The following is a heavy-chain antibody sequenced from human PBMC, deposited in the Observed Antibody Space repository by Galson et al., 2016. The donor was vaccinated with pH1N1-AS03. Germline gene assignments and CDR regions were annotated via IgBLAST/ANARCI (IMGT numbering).Heavy chain of an antibody. J-gene: IGHJ5*02. CDR1: GFSFSDYP. Sequence: SLRLSCAASGFSFSDYPMHWVRQAPGKGLEWIGEVYHSGTTNYNSSLKSRVTMSVNKSKNQFSLKLNSVTAADTAVYYCARSDGRGDNFGYMRWFDPWGQGTLVTVSS. CDR3: ARSDGRGDNFGYMRWFDP. V-gene: IGHV4-4*02. D-gene: IGHD5-12*01. CDR2: VYHSGTT.